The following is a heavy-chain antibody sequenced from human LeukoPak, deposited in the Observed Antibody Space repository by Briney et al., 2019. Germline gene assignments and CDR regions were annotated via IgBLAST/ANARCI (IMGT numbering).Heavy chain of an antibody. CDR1: GYIFTTYG. V-gene: IGHV1-18*01. Sequence: ASVKVSCKASGYIFTTYGISWVRQAPGQGLEWMGWINTYNGNTNFAQKLQGRVTMTTDTSTTTAYMELRSLRSDDTAVYYCARAGWYELPRYAFDIWGQGTMVTVSS. CDR2: INTYNGNT. D-gene: IGHD6-19*01. CDR3: ARAGWYELPRYAFDI. J-gene: IGHJ3*02.